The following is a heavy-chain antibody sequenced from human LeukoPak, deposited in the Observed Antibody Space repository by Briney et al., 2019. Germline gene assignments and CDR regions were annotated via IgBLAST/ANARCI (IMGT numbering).Heavy chain of an antibody. J-gene: IGHJ5*02. V-gene: IGHV3-48*03. Sequence: PGGSLRLSCAAPGFTFSSYEMTWVRQAPGKGLEWVSYISSSGSTIYYADSVKGRFTISRDNAKNSLYLQMNSLRAEDTAVYYCAGAPQYYDFWSDYYGFDPWGQGTLVTVSS. CDR1: GFTFSSYE. CDR3: AGAPQYYDFWSDYYGFDP. CDR2: ISSSGSTI. D-gene: IGHD3-3*01.